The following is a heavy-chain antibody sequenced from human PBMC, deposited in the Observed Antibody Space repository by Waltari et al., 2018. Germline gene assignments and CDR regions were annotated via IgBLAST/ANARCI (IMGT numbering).Heavy chain of an antibody. CDR3: ARTPGGAAAGYYYYYYMDV. J-gene: IGHJ6*03. CDR2: IIPILGIA. Sequence: QVQLVQSGAEVKKPGSSVKVSCKASGGTFSSYAISWVRQAPGQGLEWMGGIIPILGIANYAQKFQGRVTITADKSTSTAYMELSSLRSEDTAVYYCARTPGGAAAGYYYYYYMDVWGKGTTVTVSS. CDR1: GGTFSSYA. V-gene: IGHV1-69*10. D-gene: IGHD6-13*01.